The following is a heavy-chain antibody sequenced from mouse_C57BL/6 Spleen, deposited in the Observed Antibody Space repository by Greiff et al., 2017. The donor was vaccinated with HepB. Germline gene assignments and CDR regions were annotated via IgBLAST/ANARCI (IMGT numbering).Heavy chain of an antibody. CDR2: ISGGGGNT. Sequence: DVQLVESGGGLVKPGGSLKLSCAASGFTFSSYTMSWVRQTPEKRLEWVATISGGGGNTYYPDSVKGRFTISRDNAKNTLYLQMSRLRSEDTALYYCARVDYYGSSFDYWGQGTTLTVSS. D-gene: IGHD1-1*01. J-gene: IGHJ2*01. CDR3: ARVDYYGSSFDY. CDR1: GFTFSSYT. V-gene: IGHV5-9*01.